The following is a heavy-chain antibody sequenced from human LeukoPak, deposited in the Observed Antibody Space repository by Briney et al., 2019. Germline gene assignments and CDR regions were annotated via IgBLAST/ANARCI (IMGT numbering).Heavy chain of an antibody. J-gene: IGHJ4*02. CDR1: GYTFTGYY. D-gene: IGHD6-19*01. Sequence: GASVKVSCKASGYTFTGYYIHWVRQAPGQGLAWMGWINPNSGGTKYAQKFQGRVTMTRDTSISTAYMELSSLTSDDTALYYCATDGAVAGTAYPEYWGQGTLVTVSS. CDR2: INPNSGGT. V-gene: IGHV1-2*02. CDR3: ATDGAVAGTAYPEY.